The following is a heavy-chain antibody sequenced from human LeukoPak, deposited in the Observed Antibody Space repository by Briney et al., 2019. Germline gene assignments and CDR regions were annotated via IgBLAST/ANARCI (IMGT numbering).Heavy chain of an antibody. J-gene: IGHJ4*02. D-gene: IGHD3-22*01. CDR2: ISSGRGYI. V-gene: IGHV3-21*01. CDR3: ARQCYYYDSNESCDY. Sequence: GGSLRLSCAASGFTFSTYSMNWVRQAPGKGLEWVSSISSGRGYIYYADSVKGRFSISRDNAKNSLYLQMNSLRAEDTAVYYCARQCYYYDSNESCDYWGQGTLVTVSP. CDR1: GFTFSTYS.